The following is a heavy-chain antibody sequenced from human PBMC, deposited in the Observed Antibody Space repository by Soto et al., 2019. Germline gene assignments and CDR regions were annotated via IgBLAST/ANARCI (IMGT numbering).Heavy chain of an antibody. V-gene: IGHV1-18*04. D-gene: IGHD6-19*01. Sequence: GASVKVSCKASGYTFTSYGISWVRQAPGQGLEWMGWISAYNGNTNYAQKLQGRATMTTDTSTSTAYMELRSLRSDDTAVYYCARYIAVAGTVWFDPWGQGTLVTVSS. CDR2: ISAYNGNT. CDR1: GYTFTSYG. CDR3: ARYIAVAGTVWFDP. J-gene: IGHJ5*02.